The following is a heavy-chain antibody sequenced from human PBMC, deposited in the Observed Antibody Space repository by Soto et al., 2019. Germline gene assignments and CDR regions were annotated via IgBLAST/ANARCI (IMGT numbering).Heavy chain of an antibody. D-gene: IGHD2-15*01. CDR3: ARDADCSGGSCYGMDV. V-gene: IGHV4-30-4*01. CDR2: IYYSGST. J-gene: IGHJ6*02. CDR1: GGSISSGDYY. Sequence: QVQLQESGPGLVKPSQTLSLTCTVSGGSISSGDYYWSWIRQPPGKGPEWIGYIYYSGSTYYNPSLKSRVTISVDTSKNQFSLKLSSVTAADTAVYYCARDADCSGGSCYGMDVWGQGTTVTVSS.